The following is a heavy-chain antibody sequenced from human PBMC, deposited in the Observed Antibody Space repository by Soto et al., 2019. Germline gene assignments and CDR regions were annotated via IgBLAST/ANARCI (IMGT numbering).Heavy chain of an antibody. CDR3: ARDIVATNSEYFQH. V-gene: IGHV3-30-3*01. CDR2: ISYDGSNK. CDR1: GFTFSSYA. Sequence: GGSLRLSCAASGFTFSSYAMHWVRQAPGKGLEWVAVISYDGSNKYYADSVKGRFTISRDNSKNTLYLQMNSLRAEGTAVYYCARDIVATNSEYFQHWGQGTLVTVSS. J-gene: IGHJ1*01. D-gene: IGHD5-12*01.